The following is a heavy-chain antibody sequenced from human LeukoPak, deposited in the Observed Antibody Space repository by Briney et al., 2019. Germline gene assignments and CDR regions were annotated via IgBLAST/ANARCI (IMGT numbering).Heavy chain of an antibody. Sequence: ASVKVSCKVFGYTLTEFSMHWVRQAPGKGLEWMGGFDPENGETIYAQKFQGRVTMTEDTSTDTAYMELSSLRSEDTAFYYCASITMIRGVKVRYFDYWGQGTLVTVSS. J-gene: IGHJ4*02. CDR3: ASITMIRGVKVRYFDY. CDR2: FDPENGET. CDR1: GYTLTEFS. V-gene: IGHV1-24*01. D-gene: IGHD3-10*01.